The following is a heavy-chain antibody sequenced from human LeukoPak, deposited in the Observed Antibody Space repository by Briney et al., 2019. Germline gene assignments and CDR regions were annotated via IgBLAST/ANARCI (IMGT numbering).Heavy chain of an antibody. CDR1: GGSISSSY. CDR3: ARVDSPYYYDSRATYGMDV. D-gene: IGHD3-22*01. Sequence: SETLSLTCAVSGGSISSSYWSWIRQSPGKGLEWIGYLYYGGSANYNPSLKSRVTISIDTSKNQFSLKLSSVTAADTAVYYCARVDSPYYYDSRATYGMDVWGQGTTVTVSS. V-gene: IGHV4-59*01. CDR2: LYYGGSA. J-gene: IGHJ6*02.